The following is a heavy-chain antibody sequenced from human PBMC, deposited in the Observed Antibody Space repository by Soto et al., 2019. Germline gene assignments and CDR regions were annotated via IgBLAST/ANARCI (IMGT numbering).Heavy chain of an antibody. CDR2: ISAYNDNA. D-gene: IGHD3-22*01. CDR1: GYTFTSYG. Sequence: QVQLVQSGAEVKKPGASVKVSCKASGYTFTSYGISWVRQAPGQGLEWMGWISAYNDNAHYAQKLQGRVTMTTDTSTSTAYMELRSLRSDDTAVYYCARRDLRYYETHAFDVWGQGTMVTVSS. V-gene: IGHV1-18*04. J-gene: IGHJ3*01. CDR3: ARRDLRYYETHAFDV.